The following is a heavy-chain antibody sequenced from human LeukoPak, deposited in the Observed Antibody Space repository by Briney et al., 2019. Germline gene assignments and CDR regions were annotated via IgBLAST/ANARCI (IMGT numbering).Heavy chain of an antibody. V-gene: IGHV4-59*01. Sequence: PSETLSLTCTVSGGSISSYYWSWIRQPPGKGLEWIGYIYYSGSTNYNPSLKSRVTMSVDTSKNQFSLKLSSVTAADTAVYYCARGGGGQYYFDYWGQGTLVTVSS. D-gene: IGHD3-16*01. CDR1: GGSISSYY. CDR3: ARGGGGQYYFDY. CDR2: IYYSGST. J-gene: IGHJ4*02.